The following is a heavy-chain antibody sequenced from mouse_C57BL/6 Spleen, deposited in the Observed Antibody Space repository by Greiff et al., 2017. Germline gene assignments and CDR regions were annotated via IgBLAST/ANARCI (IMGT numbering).Heavy chain of an antibody. Sequence: EVQLQQSGPELVKPGASVKISCKASGYTFTDYYMNWVKQSHGKSLEWVGDINPNNGGTSYNQQFKGKATLTVDKSSSTAYMELRSLTSEVSAVYYCARLGLADYWGQGTTLTVSS. V-gene: IGHV1-26*01. J-gene: IGHJ2*01. CDR1: GYTFTDYY. CDR2: INPNNGGT. CDR3: ARLGLADY.